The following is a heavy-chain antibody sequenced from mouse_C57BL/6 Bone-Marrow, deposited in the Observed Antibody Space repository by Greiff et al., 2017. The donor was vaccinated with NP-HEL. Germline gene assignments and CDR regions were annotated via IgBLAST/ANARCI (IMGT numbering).Heavy chain of an antibody. J-gene: IGHJ2*01. CDR1: GYTFTDYY. D-gene: IGHD2-4*01. CDR2: INPNNGGT. CDR3: ARGPLYDYDY. V-gene: IGHV1-26*01. Sequence: EVQLQQSGPELVKPGASVKISCKASGYTFTDYYMNWVKQSHGKSLEWIGDINPNNGGTSYNQKFKGKATLTVDKSSSTAYMELRSLTSEDSAVYYCARGPLYDYDYWGQGTTLTVSS.